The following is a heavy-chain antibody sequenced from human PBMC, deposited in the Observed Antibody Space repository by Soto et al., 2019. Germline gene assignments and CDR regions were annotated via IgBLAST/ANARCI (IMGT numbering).Heavy chain of an antibody. V-gene: IGHV1-69*04. CDR3: ARDQHYYDSSGYYYNDAFDT. CDR1: GYTFTSYG. D-gene: IGHD3-22*01. Sequence: SVKVSCKASGYTFTSYGISWVRQARGQGLEWMGRIIPILGIANYAQKFQGRVTITADKSTSTAYMELSSLRSEDTAVYYCARDQHYYDSSGYYYNDAFDTWGQGTLVTV. J-gene: IGHJ3*02. CDR2: IIPILGIA.